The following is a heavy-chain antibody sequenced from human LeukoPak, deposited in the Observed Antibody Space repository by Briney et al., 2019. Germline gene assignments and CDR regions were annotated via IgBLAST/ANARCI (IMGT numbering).Heavy chain of an antibody. J-gene: IGHJ4*02. CDR2: INWNGGST. V-gene: IGHV3-20*04. D-gene: IGHD3-3*01. CDR1: GFTFDDYG. Sequence: PGGSLRLSCAASGFTFDDYGMSWVRQVPGKGLEWVSGINWNGGSTGYADSVKGRFTISRDNSKNTLYLQMNSLRAEDTAVYYCAKDSSRSTIFGVVITPFDYWGQGTLVTVSS. CDR3: AKDSSRSTIFGVVITPFDY.